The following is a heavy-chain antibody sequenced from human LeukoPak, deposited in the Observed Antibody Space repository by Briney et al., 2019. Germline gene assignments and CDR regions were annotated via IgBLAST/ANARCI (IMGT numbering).Heavy chain of an antibody. D-gene: IGHD6-6*01. J-gene: IGHJ6*02. V-gene: IGHV1-2*04. CDR2: INPNSGGT. Sequence: ASVKVSCKASGYTFTGYYMHWVRQAPGQGLEWMGWINPNSGGTNYAQKFQGWITMTRDTSISTAYMELSRLRSDDTAVYYCARKQLGTYYYYGMDVWGQGTTVTVSS. CDR3: ARKQLGTYYYYGMDV. CDR1: GYTFTGYY.